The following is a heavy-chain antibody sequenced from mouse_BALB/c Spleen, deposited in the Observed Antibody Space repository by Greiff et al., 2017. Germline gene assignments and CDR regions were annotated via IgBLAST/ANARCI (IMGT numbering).Heavy chain of an antibody. CDR1: GYTFTSYY. J-gene: IGHJ3*01. D-gene: IGHD2-14*01. CDR3: AREYDLAWFAY. Sequence: QVQLQQSGPELVKPGASVRISCKASGYTFTSYYIHWVKQRPGQGLEWIGWIYPGNVNTKYNEKFKGKATLTADKSSSTAYMQLSSLTSEDSAVYFCAREYDLAWFAYWGQGTLVTVSA. V-gene: IGHV1S56*01. CDR2: IYPGNVNT.